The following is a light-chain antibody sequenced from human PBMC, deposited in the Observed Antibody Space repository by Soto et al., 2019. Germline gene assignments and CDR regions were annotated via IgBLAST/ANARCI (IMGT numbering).Light chain of an antibody. V-gene: IGLV1-51*01. Sequence: QSESTQPPSVSAAAGQKVTISCSGSSSNIGDNYVSWYRQVPGTPPKLLIYDNDQRSSGTPDRFSAYKSGTSATLGISGLQTGDEADYYCGTWDSSLSVAVFGGGTQLTVL. J-gene: IGLJ7*01. CDR3: GTWDSSLSVAV. CDR1: SSNIGDNY. CDR2: DND.